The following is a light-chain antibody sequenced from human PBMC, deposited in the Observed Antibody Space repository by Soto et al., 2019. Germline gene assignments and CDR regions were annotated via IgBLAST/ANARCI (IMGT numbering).Light chain of an antibody. J-gene: IGLJ1*01. V-gene: IGLV2-14*01. Sequence: QSVLTQPASVSGSPGQSITISCTGTSSDVGAYTSVSWYQQHPGKAPKLMIYEXXXXPSGVSNRLSGPKSANTASLTISGLQADDEAHYYCTSYTSDNRNYVFGTGNKVPVL. CDR1: SSDVGAYTS. CDR3: TSYTSDNRNYV. CDR2: EXX.